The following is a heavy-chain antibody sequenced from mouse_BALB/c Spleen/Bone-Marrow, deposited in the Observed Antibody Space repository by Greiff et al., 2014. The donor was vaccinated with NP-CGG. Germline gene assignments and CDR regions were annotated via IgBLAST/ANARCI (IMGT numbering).Heavy chain of an antibody. D-gene: IGHD2-4*01. CDR3: ASDDYDGSWFAY. Sequence: QVQLKESGAELVRPGASVKLSCKASGYSFTNYWMNWMKQRPGQGLEWIGMIHPSDSETRLNQKFKDKAILTVDKSSSTAYMQLSSPTSEDSAVYYCASDDYDGSWFAYWGQGTLVTVSA. V-gene: IGHV1-74*01. CDR1: GYSFTNYW. J-gene: IGHJ3*01. CDR2: IHPSDSET.